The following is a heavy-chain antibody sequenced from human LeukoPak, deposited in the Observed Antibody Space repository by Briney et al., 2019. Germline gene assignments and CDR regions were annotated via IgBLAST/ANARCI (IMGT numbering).Heavy chain of an antibody. CDR3: AGQAAKKPMDV. D-gene: IGHD6-25*01. Sequence: SETLSLTCTVSGGSVTNYYWNWIRQPAGKGLEWIGRMYSGGSTIYNPSLMSRVTMSVDASKNQFSLKLSSVTAADTAVYYCAGQAAKKPMDVWGQGTTVTVSS. CDR1: GGSVTNYY. J-gene: IGHJ6*02. V-gene: IGHV4-4*07. CDR2: MYSGGST.